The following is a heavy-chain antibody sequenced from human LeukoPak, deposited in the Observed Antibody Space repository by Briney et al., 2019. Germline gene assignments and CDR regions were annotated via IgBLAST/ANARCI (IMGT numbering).Heavy chain of an antibody. D-gene: IGHD6-13*01. Sequence: PGGSLRLSCAASGFTFSSYGMHWVRQAPGKGLEWVAVISYDGSNKYYADSVKGRFTISRDNSKNTLYLQMNSLRAEDTAVYYCAPDPFYIAAAHWGQGTLVTVSS. CDR1: GFTFSSYG. J-gene: IGHJ4*02. V-gene: IGHV3-30*03. CDR2: ISYDGSNK. CDR3: APDPFYIAAAH.